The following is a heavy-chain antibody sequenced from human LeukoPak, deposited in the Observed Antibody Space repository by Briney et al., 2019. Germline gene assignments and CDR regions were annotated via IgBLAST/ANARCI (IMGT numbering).Heavy chain of an antibody. CDR1: GGTFSSYA. Sequence: SVKVSCKASGGTFSSYAISWVRQAPGQGLEWMGGIIPILGIANYAQKFQGRVTITADKSTSTAYMELSSLRSEDTAVYYCARDDYGDYSEAFDIWGQGTMVTVSS. CDR3: ARDDYGDYSEAFDI. D-gene: IGHD4-17*01. V-gene: IGHV1-69*10. CDR2: IIPILGIA. J-gene: IGHJ3*02.